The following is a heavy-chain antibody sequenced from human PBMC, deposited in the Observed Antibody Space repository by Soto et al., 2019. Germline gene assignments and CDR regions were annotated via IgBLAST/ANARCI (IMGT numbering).Heavy chain of an antibody. J-gene: IGHJ4*02. V-gene: IGHV4-59*01. CDR3: ARVTTVTTSLDY. Sequence: SETLSLTCTVSGGSISSYYWSWIRQPPGKGPEWIGYIYYSGSTNYNPSLKSRVTISVDTSKNQFSLKLSSVTAADTAVYYCARVTTVTTSLDYWGQGTLVTVSS. CDR2: IYYSGST. CDR1: GGSISSYY. D-gene: IGHD4-17*01.